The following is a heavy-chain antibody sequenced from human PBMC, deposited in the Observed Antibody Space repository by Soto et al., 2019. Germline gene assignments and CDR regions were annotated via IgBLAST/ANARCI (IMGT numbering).Heavy chain of an antibody. V-gene: IGHV4-31*03. CDR1: GGSLSSGGYY. CDR2: IYYSGST. D-gene: IGHD5-12*01. CDR3: ARWLQFGSYYGMDV. J-gene: IGHJ6*02. Sequence: QVQLQESGPGLVKPSQTLSLTCTVSGGSLSSGGYYWTWIRQHPGKGLEWIGYIYYSGSTSYNPSLKSRVTISVDTSKNQFSLKLGSVTAADTAVYYCARWLQFGSYYGMDVWGQGTTVTVSS.